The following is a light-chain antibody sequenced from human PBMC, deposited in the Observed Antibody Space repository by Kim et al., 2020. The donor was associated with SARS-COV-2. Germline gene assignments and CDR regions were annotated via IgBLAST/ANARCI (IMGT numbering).Light chain of an antibody. J-gene: IGLJ3*02. CDR1: RANIGNNF. CDR3: ASWDDTLNSQL. V-gene: IGLV1-47*01. CDR2: RND. Sequence: GPSVTMSDSGGRANIGNNFVFSYRQLPGATPRLLMYRNDQRPSGVPDRISGSKSGTSASLAISDLRSEDEADYFCASWDDTLNSQLFGGGTQLTVL.